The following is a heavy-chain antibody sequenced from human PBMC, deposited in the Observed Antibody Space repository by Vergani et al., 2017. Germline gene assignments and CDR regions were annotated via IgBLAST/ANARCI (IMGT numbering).Heavy chain of an antibody. V-gene: IGHV4-4*02. D-gene: IGHD1-20*01. CDR2: IYHSGST. CDR1: GCSISSSNW. CDR3: ARFLTGTTIYYYYGMDV. Sequence: QVQLQESGPGLVKPSGTLSLTCAVSGCSISSSNWWSWVRQPPGNGLEWIGEIYHSGSTNYNPSLKSRVTISVDKSKNQFSLKLSSVTAADTAVYYCARFLTGTTIYYYYGMDVWGQETTVTVSS. J-gene: IGHJ6*02.